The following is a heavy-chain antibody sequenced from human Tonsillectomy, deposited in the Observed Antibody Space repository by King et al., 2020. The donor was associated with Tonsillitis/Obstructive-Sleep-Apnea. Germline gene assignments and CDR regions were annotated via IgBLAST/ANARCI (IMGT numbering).Heavy chain of an antibody. CDR3: ARDAAMAFDY. V-gene: IGHV3-48*03. CDR1: GFTFSSYE. CDR2: ISSSASTI. J-gene: IGHJ4*02. D-gene: IGHD5-18*01. Sequence: VQLVESGGGLVQPGGSLRLSCAASGFTFSSYEMNWVRQAPGKGLEWVSYISSSASTIYYAESVKGRFTISRDNAKNSLYLQMNSLRAEDTAVYYCARDAAMAFDYCGQRTLVTVSS.